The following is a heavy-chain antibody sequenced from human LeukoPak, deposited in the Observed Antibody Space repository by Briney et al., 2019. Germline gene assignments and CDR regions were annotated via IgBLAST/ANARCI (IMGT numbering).Heavy chain of an antibody. CDR2: IYSGGST. CDR1: GFTVSSNC. D-gene: IGHD6-6*01. CDR3: ARDLYGYSSSSMDY. Sequence: GGSLRLSCAASGFTVSSNCMSWVRQAPGKGLEWVSVIYSGGSTYYADSVKGRFTISRDNSKNTLYLQMNSLRAEDTAVYYCARDLYGYSSSSMDYWGQGTLVTVSS. J-gene: IGHJ4*02. V-gene: IGHV3-66*01.